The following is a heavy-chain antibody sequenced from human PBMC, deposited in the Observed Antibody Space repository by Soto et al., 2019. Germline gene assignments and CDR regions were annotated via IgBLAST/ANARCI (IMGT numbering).Heavy chain of an antibody. J-gene: IGHJ4*02. CDR3: ARGTGRNLYYFDY. Sequence: ALVKVSCKASGYTFTNYYMHWVRQAPGQGLEWMGMINPRGGSTNYAQRFQGRATMTSDMSTSTIYMELSSLRSEDTAVYYCARGTGRNLYYFDYWGQGTLVTVSS. V-gene: IGHV1-46*01. CDR2: INPRGGST. CDR1: GYTFTNYY.